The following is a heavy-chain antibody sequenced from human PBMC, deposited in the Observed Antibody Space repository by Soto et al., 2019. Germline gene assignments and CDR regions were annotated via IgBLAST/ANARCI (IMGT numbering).Heavy chain of an antibody. CDR2: INPNSGGT. D-gene: IGHD2-2*01. V-gene: IGHV1-2*04. CDR3: ARESVPAARYYYYYGMDV. Sequence: GASVKVSCKASGYTFTGYYMHWVREAPGQGLEWMGWINPNSGGTNYAQKFQGWATMTRDTSISTAYMELSRLRSDDTAVYYCARESVPAARYYYYYGMDVWGQGTTVTVSS. J-gene: IGHJ6*02. CDR1: GYTFTGYY.